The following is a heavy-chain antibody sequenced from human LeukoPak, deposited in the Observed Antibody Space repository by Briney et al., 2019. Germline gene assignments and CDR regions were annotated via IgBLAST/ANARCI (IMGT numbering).Heavy chain of an antibody. CDR3: ASAAMVRGVISAGLDR. J-gene: IGHJ4*02. CDR2: IWYDGSNK. Sequence: GRSLRLSCAASGFTFSSYGMHWVRQAPGKGLGWVAVIWYDGSNKYYADSAKGRFTISRDNSKNTLYLQMNSLRAEDTAVYYCASAAMVRGVISAGLDRWGQGTLVTVSS. CDR1: GFTFSSYG. V-gene: IGHV3-33*01. D-gene: IGHD3-10*01.